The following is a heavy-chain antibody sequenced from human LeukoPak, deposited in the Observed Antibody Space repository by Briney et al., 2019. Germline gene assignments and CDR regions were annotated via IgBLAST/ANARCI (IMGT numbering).Heavy chain of an antibody. D-gene: IGHD1-20*01. Sequence: GGSLRLSCAASGFTVSSNYMSWVRQAPGKGLEWVSVTYSGGSTYYADSVKGRFTISRDNSKNTLYLQMNSLRAEDTAVYYCAREDNWNDLGSFDYWGQGTLVTVSS. J-gene: IGHJ4*02. V-gene: IGHV3-53*01. CDR3: AREDNWNDLGSFDY. CDR2: TYSGGST. CDR1: GFTVSSNY.